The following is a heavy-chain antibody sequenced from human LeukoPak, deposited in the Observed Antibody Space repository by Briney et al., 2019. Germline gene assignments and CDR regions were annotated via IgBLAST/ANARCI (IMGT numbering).Heavy chain of an antibody. D-gene: IGHD3-10*01. J-gene: IGHJ4*02. Sequence: HSGGSLRLSCAASGFTVSRNYMSWVRQAPGKGLEWVSVIYSGGSTYYADSVKGRFIISRDNSKNTLYFQMNSLRAEDTAVYYCARQSGTPYYGSGMSDLSWGQGTLVTVSS. V-gene: IGHV3-66*04. CDR1: GFTVSRNY. CDR2: IYSGGST. CDR3: ARQSGTPYYGSGMSDLS.